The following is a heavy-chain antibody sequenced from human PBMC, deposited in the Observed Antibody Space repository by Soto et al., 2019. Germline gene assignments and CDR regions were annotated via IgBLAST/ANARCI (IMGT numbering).Heavy chain of an antibody. V-gene: IGHV3-66*01. CDR2: IYSGGAI. D-gene: IGHD3-3*01. CDR3: KGGFGVNRS. J-gene: IGHJ5*02. CDR1: GFTVSNNY. Sequence: EVQLVESGGGLVQPGGSLRLSCAASGFTVSNNYMGWVRQAPGKGLEWVSLIYSGGAIYYADSVRGRFTISRDNSRNMVYLQMSSLRVEDTAVYYCKGGFGVNRSWGQGTLVTVSS.